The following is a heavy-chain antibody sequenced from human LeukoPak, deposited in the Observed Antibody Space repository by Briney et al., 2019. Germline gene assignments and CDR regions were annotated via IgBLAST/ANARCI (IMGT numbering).Heavy chain of an antibody. Sequence: SQTLSLTCTVSGGSISSGGYYWSWIRQHPGKGLEWIAYIYYSGSTYYNPSLNSRVTISVDTSKNEFSLKLSSVTAADTAVYYCARDLPPEGYSSGYEYAFDIWGQGTMVTVSS. CDR3: ARDLPPEGYSSGYEYAFDI. V-gene: IGHV4-31*03. CDR2: IYYSGST. CDR1: GGSISSGGYY. D-gene: IGHD3-22*01. J-gene: IGHJ3*02.